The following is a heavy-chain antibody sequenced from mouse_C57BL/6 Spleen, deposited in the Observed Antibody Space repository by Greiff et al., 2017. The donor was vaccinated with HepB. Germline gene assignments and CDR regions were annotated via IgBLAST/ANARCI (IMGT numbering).Heavy chain of an antibody. Sequence: VQVVESGPGLVAPSQSLSITCTVSGFSLTSYAISWVRQPPGKGLEWLGVIWTGGGTNYNSALKSRLSISKDNSKSQVFLKMNSLQTDDTARYYCARNPYYYGSSHFDYWGQGTTLTVSS. V-gene: IGHV2-9-1*01. CDR1: GFSLTSYA. J-gene: IGHJ2*01. CDR2: IWTGGGT. CDR3: ARNPYYYGSSHFDY. D-gene: IGHD1-1*01.